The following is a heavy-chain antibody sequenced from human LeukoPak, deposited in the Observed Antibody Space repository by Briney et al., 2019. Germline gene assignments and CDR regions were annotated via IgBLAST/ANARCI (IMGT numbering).Heavy chain of an antibody. J-gene: IGHJ2*01. Sequence: GGSLRLSCAASGFTFSSYAMSWVRQAPGKGRVWVSSISGSGSNTYYADSVKGRFTSSRDNSKNTLYLQVNSLRVEDRAVYFSAKDLGHCTNGVCSKDWYFGLWGRGSLVTVSS. CDR2: ISGSGSNT. V-gene: IGHV3-23*01. D-gene: IGHD2-8*01. CDR3: AKDLGHCTNGVCSKDWYFGL. CDR1: GFTFSSYA.